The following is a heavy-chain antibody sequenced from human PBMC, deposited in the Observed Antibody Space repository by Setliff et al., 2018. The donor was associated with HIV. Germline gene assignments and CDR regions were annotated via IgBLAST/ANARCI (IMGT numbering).Heavy chain of an antibody. CDR2: IFYRGTT. J-gene: IGHJ6*03. CDR1: GGSISSSTYY. D-gene: IGHD6-19*01. Sequence: SETLSLTCTVSGGSISSSTYYWGWIRQPPGKGLEWIGSIFYRGTTYDNSSLKSRLTMSVDTSKNQFSLRLTFLTAADTAVYYCARVAVAGMGGYYYMDVWGKGTTVTVSS. V-gene: IGHV4-39*01. CDR3: ARVAVAGMGGYYYMDV.